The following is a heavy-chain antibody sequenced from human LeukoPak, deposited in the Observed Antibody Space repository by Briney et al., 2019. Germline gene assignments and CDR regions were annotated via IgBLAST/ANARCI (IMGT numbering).Heavy chain of an antibody. D-gene: IGHD1-14*01. Sequence: GGSLRLSCAASGFGPAFTSQNMNWVRPAQGEGVEWVSYISNHGDYMYDAESVRGRLAISRDNANLYLQMSSLKAEDTSVYYCAREGNTRNRFDYWGQGAPVTVSP. V-gene: IGHV3-21*05. CDR3: AREGNTRNRFDY. CDR2: ISNHGDYM. CDR1: GFGPAFTSQN. J-gene: IGHJ4*02.